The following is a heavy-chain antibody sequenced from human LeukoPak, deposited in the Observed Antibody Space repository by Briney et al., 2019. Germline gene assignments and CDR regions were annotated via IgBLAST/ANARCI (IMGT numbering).Heavy chain of an antibody. Sequence: LTGGSLRLSCAVSGFTFSSYAMSWVRQAPGKGLEWVSAISGSGGSTYYADSVKGRFTVSRDNSKNTLYLQMNSLRAEDTAVYYCAKDEYYYDSSGYSDYYYYYMDVWGKGTTVTVSS. CDR2: ISGSGGST. CDR1: GFTFSSYA. J-gene: IGHJ6*03. D-gene: IGHD3-22*01. CDR3: AKDEYYYDSSGYSDYYYYYMDV. V-gene: IGHV3-23*01.